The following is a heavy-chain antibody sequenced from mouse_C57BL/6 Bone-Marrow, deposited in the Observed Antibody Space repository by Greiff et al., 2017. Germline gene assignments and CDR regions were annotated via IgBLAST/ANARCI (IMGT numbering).Heavy chain of an antibody. CDR3: ARSPLCSLYWYFDV. Sequence: QVQLKESGAELVKPGASVKLSCKASGYTFTSYWMHWVKQRPGQGLEWIGMIHPNSGSTNYTEKFKSKATLTVDHSSSTAYMQLSSLTSEYSAVYYCARSPLCSLYWYFDVWGTGTTVTVSS. J-gene: IGHJ1*03. V-gene: IGHV1-64*01. CDR2: IHPNSGST. CDR1: GYTFTSYW.